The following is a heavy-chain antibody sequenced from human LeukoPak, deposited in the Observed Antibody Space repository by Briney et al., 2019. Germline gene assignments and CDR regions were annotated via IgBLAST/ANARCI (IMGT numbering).Heavy chain of an antibody. J-gene: IGHJ4*02. Sequence: SETLSLTCAVYGGSFSGYYWSWIRQPPGKGLEWTGEINHSGSTNYNPSLKSRVTISVDTSKNQFSLKLSSVTAADTAVYYCASTMYSSSWFRPGYWGQGTLVTVSS. D-gene: IGHD6-13*01. V-gene: IGHV4-34*01. CDR3: ASTMYSSSWFRPGY. CDR2: INHSGST. CDR1: GGSFSGYY.